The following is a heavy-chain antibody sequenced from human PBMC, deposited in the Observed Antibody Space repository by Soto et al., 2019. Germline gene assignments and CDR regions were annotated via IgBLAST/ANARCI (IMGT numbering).Heavy chain of an antibody. D-gene: IGHD4-17*01. V-gene: IGHV4-31*03. J-gene: IGHJ6*02. Sequence: PSETLSLTCTVSGGSISSGGYYWSWIRQHPGKGLEWIGHIYYSGSTYYNPSLKSRVTISVDTSKNQFSLKLSSVTAADTAVYYCARALSNDYGDYVDYGMDVWGQGTTVTVSS. CDR1: GGSISSGGYY. CDR3: ARALSNDYGDYVDYGMDV. CDR2: IYYSGST.